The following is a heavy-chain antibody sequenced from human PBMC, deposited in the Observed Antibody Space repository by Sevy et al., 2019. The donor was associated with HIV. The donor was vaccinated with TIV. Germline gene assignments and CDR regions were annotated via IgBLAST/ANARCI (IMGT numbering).Heavy chain of an antibody. J-gene: IGHJ3*02. Sequence: GGSLRLSCAASGFTFSSYSMNWVRQAPGKGLEWVSSISSSSSYKYYADSVKGRFTISRDNAKNSLYLQMNSLRAEDTAVYYWVVYYYDSGGYSNAFDIWGQGTMVTVSS. D-gene: IGHD3-22*01. CDR2: ISSSSSYK. CDR3: VVYYYDSGGYSNAFDI. CDR1: GFTFSSYS. V-gene: IGHV3-21*01.